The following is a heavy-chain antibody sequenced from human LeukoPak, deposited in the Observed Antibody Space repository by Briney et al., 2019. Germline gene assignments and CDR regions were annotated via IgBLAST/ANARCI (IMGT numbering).Heavy chain of an antibody. Sequence: KSGGSLRLSCAASGFTFNTYSLIWVRQAPGKGLEWVSSISGSSTYIFYAESVKGRFTISRDSAKNSLYLQMNSLRAEDTAVYYCARDKLRFGVVILGDAFDIWGQGTMVTVSS. CDR3: ARDKLRFGVVILGDAFDI. CDR1: GFTFNTYS. CDR2: ISGSSTYI. D-gene: IGHD3-3*01. V-gene: IGHV3-21*01. J-gene: IGHJ3*02.